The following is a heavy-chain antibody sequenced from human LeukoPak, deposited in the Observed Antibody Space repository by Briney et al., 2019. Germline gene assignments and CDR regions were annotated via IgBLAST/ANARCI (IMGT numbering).Heavy chain of an antibody. CDR3: AWNSSRWPDY. CDR1: GYTFTSYG. Sequence: ASVKVSCKASGYTFTSYGISWVRQAPGQGLEGMGWISAYSGNTNKAQTLQGRGTITTDTSTSTAYMELRSLRSDDTAVYYGAWNSSRWPDYWGQGTLVTVSS. J-gene: IGHJ4*02. D-gene: IGHD6-19*01. CDR2: ISAYSGNT. V-gene: IGHV1-18*01.